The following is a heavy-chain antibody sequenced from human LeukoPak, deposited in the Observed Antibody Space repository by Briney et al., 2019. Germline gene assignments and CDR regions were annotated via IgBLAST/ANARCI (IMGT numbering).Heavy chain of an antibody. J-gene: IGHJ5*02. V-gene: IGHV1-18*04. CDR1: GYNFIIFG. CDR2: ISAYNGNT. CDR3: ARGGHRRYYYTSGSAFDP. D-gene: IGHD3-10*01. Sequence: ASVKVSCKTSGYNFIIFGMSWVRQAPGQGLEWMGWISAYNGNTHYAQNLQGRVTMTTDTSTSTAYMELKSLRSDDTAVYYCARGGHRRYYYTSGSAFDPWGQGTLVTVSS.